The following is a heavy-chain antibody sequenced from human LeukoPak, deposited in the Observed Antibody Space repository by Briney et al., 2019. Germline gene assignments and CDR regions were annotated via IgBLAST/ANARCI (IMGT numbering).Heavy chain of an antibody. CDR1: GYTFTGYY. Sequence: ASVKVSCKASGYTFTGYYMHWVRQAPGQGLEWMGWINPNSGGTNYAQKFQGRVTMTRDTSISTAYMELSGLRSDDTAVYCCARVTLVGAYWFGPWGQGTLVTVSS. D-gene: IGHD6-6*01. V-gene: IGHV1-2*02. J-gene: IGHJ5*02. CDR3: ARVTLVGAYWFGP. CDR2: INPNSGGT.